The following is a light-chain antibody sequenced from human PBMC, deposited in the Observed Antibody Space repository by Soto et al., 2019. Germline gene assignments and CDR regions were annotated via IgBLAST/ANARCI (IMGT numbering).Light chain of an antibody. CDR3: MQGTHRPIT. J-gene: IGKJ5*01. V-gene: IGKV2-30*01. Sequence: DVVMTQSPLSLSVTLGQPASISCWSTQGLLYSDGNTYLNWLQQRPGQSPRRLIYKVSVRDSGGPDRFSGSGSGTDFTLKISRVEAEDVGIYYCMQGTHRPITFGQGTRLEIK. CDR2: KVS. CDR1: QGLLYSDGNTY.